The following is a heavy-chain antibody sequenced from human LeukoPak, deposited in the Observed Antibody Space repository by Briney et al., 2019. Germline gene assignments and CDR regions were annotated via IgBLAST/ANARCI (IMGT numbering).Heavy chain of an antibody. CDR1: GFPFNRNA. CDR2: IGDSGGNT. V-gene: IGHV3-23*01. CDR3: AKYRGFGDSYDS. D-gene: IGHD3-10*01. J-gene: IGHJ4*02. Sequence: PGGSLRLSCAASGFPFNRNAMSWVRQAPGEGLEWVSSIGDSGGNTYYADSVKGRFTISRDNSKNTLYLQKNSLRAEDTAVYYCAKYRGFGDSYDSWGQGTLVTVSS.